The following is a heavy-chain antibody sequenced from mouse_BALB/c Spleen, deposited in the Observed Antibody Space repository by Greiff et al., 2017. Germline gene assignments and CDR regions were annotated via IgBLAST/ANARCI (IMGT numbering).Heavy chain of an antibody. V-gene: IGHV5-17*02. CDR3: ARSYRYERGYAMDY. CDR1: GFTFSSFG. CDR2: ISSGSSTI. D-gene: IGHD2-14*01. Sequence: EVQLVESGGGLVQPGGSRKLSCAASGFTFSSFGMHWVRQAPEKGLEWVAYISSGSSTIYYADTVKGRFTISRDNPKNTLFLQMTSLRSEDTAMYYCARSYRYERGYAMDYWGQGTSVTVSS. J-gene: IGHJ4*01.